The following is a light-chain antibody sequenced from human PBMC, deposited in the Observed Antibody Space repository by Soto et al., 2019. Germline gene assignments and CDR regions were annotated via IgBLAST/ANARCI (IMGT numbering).Light chain of an antibody. V-gene: IGKV2-28*01. CDR3: MQNIGIPWS. CDR2: MGS. J-gene: IGKJ1*01. Sequence: DVVMTQSPLSLSVTPGEPASISCRASQNLLYSNGYNYLDWYLQKPGQSPQLLIYMGSNRAPGVPDRFSGSGSGTDFSLKISRVEAEDVGVYYCMQNIGIPWSFGQGTKVEI. CDR1: QNLLYSNGYNY.